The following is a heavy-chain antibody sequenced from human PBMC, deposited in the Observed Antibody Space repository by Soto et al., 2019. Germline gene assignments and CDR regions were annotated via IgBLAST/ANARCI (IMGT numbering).Heavy chain of an antibody. V-gene: IGHV3-23*01. J-gene: IGHJ4*02. Sequence: EVQLLESGGGLVQRGGSLRLSCAASGFTFSSYAMNWVRQAPGKELEWVSAIVGSGGSTYYADSVKGRFTISRDNSRNTLYLQMNSLRAEDTAVYYCAKADSSDWYRGPFDYWGQGTLVTVSS. CDR1: GFTFSSYA. CDR3: AKADSSDWYRGPFDY. CDR2: IVGSGGST. D-gene: IGHD6-19*01.